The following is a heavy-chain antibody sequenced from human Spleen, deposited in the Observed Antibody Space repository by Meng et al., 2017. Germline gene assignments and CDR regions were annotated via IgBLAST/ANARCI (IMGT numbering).Heavy chain of an antibody. V-gene: IGHV3-33*01. CDR3: ARDDDSSGHYDYLNY. Sequence: QVQLVESGGGVVQPGSSLRLSCAASGFILSSYGVHWVRQAPGKGLEWVAVIWYDGTRKYYGDSVKGRFTISRDNSRKTVYLQMNSLRAEDTAVYYCARDDDSSGHYDYLNYWGQGTLVTVSS. CDR1: GFILSSYG. J-gene: IGHJ4*02. D-gene: IGHD3-22*01. CDR2: IWYDGTRK.